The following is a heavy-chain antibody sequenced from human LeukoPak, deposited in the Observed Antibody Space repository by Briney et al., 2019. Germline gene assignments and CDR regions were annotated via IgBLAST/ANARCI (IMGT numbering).Heavy chain of an antibody. CDR3: ARDGLVTADY. CDR1: GFTFSSYA. V-gene: IGHV3-30*04. J-gene: IGHJ4*02. CDR2: ISYDGSNK. D-gene: IGHD1-14*01. Sequence: PGGSLRLSCAASGFTFSSYAMHWVRQAPGKGLEWVAVISYDGSNKYYADSVKGRFTISRDNSKNTLYLQMNSLRAEDTAVYYCARDGLVTADYWGQGTLVTVSS.